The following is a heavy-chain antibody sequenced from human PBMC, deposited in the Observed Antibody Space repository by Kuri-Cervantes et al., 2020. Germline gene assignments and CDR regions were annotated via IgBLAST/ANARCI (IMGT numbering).Heavy chain of an antibody. D-gene: IGHD4-17*01. CDR1: GFTFSSYA. CDR2: ISGSGGST. Sequence: GGSLRLSCAASGFTFSSYAMHWVRQAPGKGLEWVSAISGSGGSTYYADSVKGRFTISRDNSKNTLYLQMNSLRAEDTAVYYCAKLGYGDYTSLDAFDIWGQGTMVTVSS. V-gene: IGHV3-23*01. CDR3: AKLGYGDYTSLDAFDI. J-gene: IGHJ3*02.